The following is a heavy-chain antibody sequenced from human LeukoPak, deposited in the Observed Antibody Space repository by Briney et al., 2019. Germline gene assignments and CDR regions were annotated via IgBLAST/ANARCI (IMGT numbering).Heavy chain of an antibody. J-gene: IGHJ4*02. CDR1: GFTFSSYT. Sequence: GGSLRLSCAASGFTFSSYTINWVRQAPGKGLEWVSSISTSGSYLYYADSVKGRFTISRDNAKSSLYLQMNGLRAEDTAVYYCARDGGAYDSSGYYVYFDYWGQGTLVTVSS. V-gene: IGHV3-21*01. CDR3: ARDGGAYDSSGYYVYFDY. D-gene: IGHD3-22*01. CDR2: ISTSGSYL.